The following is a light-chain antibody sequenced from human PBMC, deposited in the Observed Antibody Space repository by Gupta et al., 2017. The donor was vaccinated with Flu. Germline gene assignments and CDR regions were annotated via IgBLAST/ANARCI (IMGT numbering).Light chain of an antibody. CDR2: AAS. CDR1: QSISSY. V-gene: IGKV1-39*01. J-gene: IGKJ5*01. CDR3: QQSYSTLPVT. Sequence: DIQMTQSPSSLSASVGDRVTITCRASQSISSYLNWYQQKQGKAPKLLIYAASSLQSGVPSRFSGSGSGTDFTLTISSLQPEDFATYYCQQSYSTLPVTFGQGTRLEIK.